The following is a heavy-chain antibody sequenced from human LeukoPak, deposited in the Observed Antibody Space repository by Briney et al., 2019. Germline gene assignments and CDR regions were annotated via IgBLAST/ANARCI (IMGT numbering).Heavy chain of an antibody. V-gene: IGHV3-30*18. Sequence: GGSLRLSCAASGFTFSSYGMHWVRQAPGKGLEWVAVISYDGSNKYYADSVKGRFTISRDNSKNTLYLQMNSLRAEDTAVYYCAKDYEGLYSPGLDYSGQGTLVTVSS. CDR1: GFTFSSYG. J-gene: IGHJ4*02. D-gene: IGHD2-2*02. CDR3: AKDYEGLYSPGLDY. CDR2: ISYDGSNK.